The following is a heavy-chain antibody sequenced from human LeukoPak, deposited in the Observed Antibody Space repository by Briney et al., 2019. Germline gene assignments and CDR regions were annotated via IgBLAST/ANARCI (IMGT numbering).Heavy chain of an antibody. CDR2: ISGGGGIT. V-gene: IGHV3-23*01. CDR1: GFTFSSYA. J-gene: IGHJ4*02. Sequence: GGSLRLSCAASGFTFSSYAMSWVRQVPGKGLEWVSAISGGGGITYYADSVKGRFTISRDNSKNTLYLQMSSLRAEDTAVYYCAKDTFSESRYGVLDSWGQGTLVTVSS. CDR3: AKDTFSESRYGVLDS. D-gene: IGHD3-10*01.